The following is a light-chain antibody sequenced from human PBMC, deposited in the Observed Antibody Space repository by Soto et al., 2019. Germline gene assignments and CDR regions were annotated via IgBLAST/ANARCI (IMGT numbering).Light chain of an antibody. Sequence: EIVVTQSPAALSSFPRDRVTLSCMASQSVSSKYLAWYQHKPGQAPRLVIYGASSRATGLPDRFSGSGSGTDFTLTISSLEPEDFAVYYCQQRSKWPWTFAQGTKVDI. CDR3: QQRSKWPWT. CDR2: GAS. V-gene: IGKV3D-20*02. J-gene: IGKJ1*01. CDR1: QSVSSKY.